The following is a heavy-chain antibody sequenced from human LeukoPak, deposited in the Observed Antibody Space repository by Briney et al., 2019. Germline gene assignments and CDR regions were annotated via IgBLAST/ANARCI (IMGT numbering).Heavy chain of an antibody. D-gene: IGHD4-17*01. V-gene: IGHV3-15*01. CDR3: TPGSSSHDYGDYL. J-gene: IGHJ4*02. CDR1: GFTFSNAW. CDR2: IKSKTDGGTT. Sequence: SGGSLRLFCAASGFTFSNAWMSWVRQAPGKGLEWVGRIKSKTDGGTTDYAALVKGRFTITRDDSKNTLYLQMNSLKTEDTAVYYCTPGSSSHDYGDYLGGRGTLVTVSS.